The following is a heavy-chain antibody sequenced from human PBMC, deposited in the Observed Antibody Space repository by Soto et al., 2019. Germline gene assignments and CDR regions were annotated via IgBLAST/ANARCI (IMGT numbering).Heavy chain of an antibody. Sequence: QLQLQESGSGLVKPSQTLSLTCAVSGGSISSGGYSWSWIRQPPGKGLEWIGYIYHSGSTYYNPSLKSRVTISVDRSKNQFSLKLSSVTAADTAVYYCARESPDYSNYEGYFDYWGQGTLVTVSS. CDR2: IYHSGST. V-gene: IGHV4-30-2*01. CDR3: ARESPDYSNYEGYFDY. J-gene: IGHJ4*02. D-gene: IGHD4-4*01. CDR1: GGSISSGGYS.